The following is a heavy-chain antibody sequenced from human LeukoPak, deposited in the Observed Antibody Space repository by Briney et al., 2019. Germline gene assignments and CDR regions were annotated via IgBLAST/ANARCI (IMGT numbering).Heavy chain of an antibody. CDR1: GGSFSGYY. CDR2: INHSGST. V-gene: IGHV4-34*01. J-gene: IGHJ4*02. D-gene: IGHD3-10*01. CDR3: AGRESDGSGSRTFDY. Sequence: SETLSLTCAVYGGSFSGYYWSWIRQPPGKGLGWIGEINHSGSTNYNPSLKSRVTISVDTSKNQFSLKLSSVTAADTAVYYCAGRESDGSGSRTFDYWGQGTLVTVSS.